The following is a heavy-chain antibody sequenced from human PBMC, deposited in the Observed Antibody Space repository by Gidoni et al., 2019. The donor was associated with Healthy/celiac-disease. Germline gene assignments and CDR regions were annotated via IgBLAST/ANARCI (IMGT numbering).Heavy chain of an antibody. CDR1: GGTFSSYT. CDR2: IIPILGIA. J-gene: IGHJ5*02. V-gene: IGHV1-69*02. CDR3: ARGSLVHNWFDP. D-gene: IGHD3-10*01. Sequence: QVQLVQSGAEVKKPGSSVKVSCKASGGTFSSYTISWVRQAPGQGLEWMGRIIPILGIANYAQKFQGRVTITADKSTSTAYMELSSLRSEDTAVYYCARGSLVHNWFDPWGQGTLVTVSS.